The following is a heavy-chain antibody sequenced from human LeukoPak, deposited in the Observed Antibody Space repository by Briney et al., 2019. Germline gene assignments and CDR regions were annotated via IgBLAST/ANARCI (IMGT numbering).Heavy chain of an antibody. J-gene: IGHJ5*02. Sequence: SVKVSCKASGGSFTNCPFHWVRQAPGQGLEWMGGIIPMFGSTDYAQKFQGRLTITADESTTTAYLELSSLRSEDTAVYYCARGPYGSGISNWFDPWGQGTLVIVSS. CDR1: GGSFTNCP. V-gene: IGHV1-69*13. D-gene: IGHD3-10*01. CDR3: ARGPYGSGISNWFDP. CDR2: IIPMFGST.